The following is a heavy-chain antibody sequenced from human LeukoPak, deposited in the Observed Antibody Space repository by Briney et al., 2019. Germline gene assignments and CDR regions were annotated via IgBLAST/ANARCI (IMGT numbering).Heavy chain of an antibody. CDR2: IYYSGST. J-gene: IGHJ5*02. V-gene: IGHV4-39*01. CDR3: ARVSSTSSPTQFDP. CDR1: GGSISSSSYY. D-gene: IGHD2-2*01. Sequence: KSSETLSLTCTVSGGSISSSSYYWGWIRQPPGKGLEWIGSIYYSGSTYYNPSLKSRVTISVDTSKNQFSLKLSSVTAADTAVYYCARVSSTSSPTQFDPWGQGTLVTVSS.